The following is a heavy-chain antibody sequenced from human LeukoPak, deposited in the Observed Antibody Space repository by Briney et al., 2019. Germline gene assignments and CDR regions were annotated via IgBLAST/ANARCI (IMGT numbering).Heavy chain of an antibody. V-gene: IGHV4-34*01. J-gene: IGHJ4*02. CDR1: GGSFSGYY. Sequence: SETLSLTCAVYGGSFSGYYWSWIRQPPGKGLEWIGEINHSGSTNYNPSLKSRVTISVDTSKNQFSLKLSSVTAADTAVYYCARGVVGATHFDYWGQETLVTVSS. CDR3: ARGVVGATHFDY. CDR2: INHSGST. D-gene: IGHD1-26*01.